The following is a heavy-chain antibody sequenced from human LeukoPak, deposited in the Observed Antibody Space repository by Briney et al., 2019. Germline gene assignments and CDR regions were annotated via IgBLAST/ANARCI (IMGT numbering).Heavy chain of an antibody. J-gene: IGHJ4*02. V-gene: IGHV3-53*01. CDR2: IYSGGST. D-gene: IGHD2-21*01. Sequence: GGSLRLSCAASGFTISSNYMSWVRQAPGKGLEWVSVIYSGGSTYYADSVKGRFTISRDNSKNTLYLQMNSLRAEDTAVYYCARGSASYNYFDYWGQGTLVTVSS. CDR3: ARGSASYNYFDY. CDR1: GFTISSNY.